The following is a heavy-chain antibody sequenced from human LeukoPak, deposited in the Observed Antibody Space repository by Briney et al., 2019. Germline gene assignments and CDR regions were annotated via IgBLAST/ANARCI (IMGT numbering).Heavy chain of an antibody. V-gene: IGHV4-34*01. D-gene: IGHD5-24*01. J-gene: IGHJ4*02. CDR2: INHSGST. CDR1: NGSFSGYF. Sequence: PSETLSLTCAVYNGSFSGYFWSWIRQPPGKGLEWIGEINHSGSTNQNSSLKSRLTISVDTSKNQFSLKLSSMTAADTAVYYCAREGGWLQLGYWGQGTLVTVSS. CDR3: AREGGWLQLGY.